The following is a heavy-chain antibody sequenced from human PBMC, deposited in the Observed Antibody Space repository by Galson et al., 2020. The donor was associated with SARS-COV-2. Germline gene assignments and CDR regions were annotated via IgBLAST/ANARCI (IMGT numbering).Heavy chain of an antibody. CDR2: ISYDGGNE. Sequence: TGGSLRLSCAASGFTFSNYGMHWVRQAPGKGLEWVAVISYDGGNEYYADSVKGRFTISRDNSKNTLYLQMNSLRAEDTAVYYCAKAGSGWWLIDQWGQGILVTVSS. J-gene: IGHJ4*02. CDR1: GFTFSNYG. D-gene: IGHD6-19*01. V-gene: IGHV3-30*18. CDR3: AKAGSGWWLIDQ.